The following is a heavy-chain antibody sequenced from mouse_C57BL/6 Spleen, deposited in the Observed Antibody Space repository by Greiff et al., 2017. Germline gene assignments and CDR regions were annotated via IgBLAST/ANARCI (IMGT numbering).Heavy chain of an antibody. CDR2: INPNYGTT. Sequence: EVQLQESGPELVKPGASVKISCKASGYSFTDYTMNWVQQSNGKSLEWIGVINPNYGTTSYNQKFKGKATLTVDQSSSTAYMQLNSLTSEDSAVYYCARWGLLRSGKAMDYWGQGTSVTVSS. J-gene: IGHJ4*01. D-gene: IGHD1-1*01. V-gene: IGHV1-39*01. CDR3: ARWGLLRSGKAMDY. CDR1: GYSFTDYT.